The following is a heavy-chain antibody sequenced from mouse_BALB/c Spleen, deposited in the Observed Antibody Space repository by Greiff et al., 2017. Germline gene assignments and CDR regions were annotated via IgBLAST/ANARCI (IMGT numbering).Heavy chain of an antibody. CDR3: TRLELRLLWFAY. CDR1: GYTFTSYY. D-gene: IGHD1-2*01. Sequence: QVQLQQSGAELVKPGASVKLSCKASGYTFTSYYMYWVKQRPGQGLEWIGEINPSNGGTNFNEKFKSKATLTVDKSSSTAYMQLSSLTSEDSAVYYCTRLELRLLWFAYWGQGTSVTVSS. J-gene: IGHJ4*01. CDR2: INPSNGGT. V-gene: IGHV1S81*02.